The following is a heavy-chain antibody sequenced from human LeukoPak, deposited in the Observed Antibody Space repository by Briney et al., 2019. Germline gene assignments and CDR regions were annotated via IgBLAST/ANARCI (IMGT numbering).Heavy chain of an antibody. Sequence: GGSLRLSCAASGFTLSSYAMSWVRQAPGKGLEWVSAINGGGDSTYYADSVKGRFTFSRDNSKNTLYLQMNSLRAEDTAVYFCARRGAAGSYLGYFDSWGQGTLVTVSS. V-gene: IGHV3-23*01. D-gene: IGHD3-10*01. CDR2: INGGGDST. CDR3: ARRGAAGSYLGYFDS. CDR1: GFTLSSYA. J-gene: IGHJ4*02.